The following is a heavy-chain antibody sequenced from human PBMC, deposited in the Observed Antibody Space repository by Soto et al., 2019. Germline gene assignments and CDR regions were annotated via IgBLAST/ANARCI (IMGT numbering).Heavy chain of an antibody. CDR2: INPNTGDT. CDR3: ARDPIGGGAPYYFDY. D-gene: IGHD3-16*01. CDR1: GYTFTAYY. Sequence: ASVKVSCKASGYTFTAYYMYWVRQAPGQGLEWMGGINPNTGDTNQAQEFQARVTMTRDTSTSTAYMELTSLTSDDTAVYYCARDPIGGGAPYYFDYWGQGTLVTVPQ. V-gene: IGHV1-2*02. J-gene: IGHJ4*02.